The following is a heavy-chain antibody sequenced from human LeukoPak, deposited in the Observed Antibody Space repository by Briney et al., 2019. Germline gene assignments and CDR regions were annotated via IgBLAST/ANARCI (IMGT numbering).Heavy chain of an antibody. CDR2: ISGSDDGT. J-gene: IGHJ4*02. Sequence: GGSLRLSCAASGFTFSSYWMTWVRQAPGKGLEWVSAISGSDDGTYYADSVKGRFTISRDNSRNTLYLQMNTLRAEDTAVYFCAKSPVSSCRGSFCYPFDYWGQGNLVTVSS. D-gene: IGHD2-15*01. CDR1: GFTFSSYW. CDR3: AKSPVSSCRGSFCYPFDY. V-gene: IGHV3-23*01.